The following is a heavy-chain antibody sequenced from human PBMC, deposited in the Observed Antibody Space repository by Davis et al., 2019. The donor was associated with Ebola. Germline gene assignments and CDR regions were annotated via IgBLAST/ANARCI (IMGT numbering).Heavy chain of an antibody. CDR2: IYYSGST. D-gene: IGHD2-2*01. J-gene: IGHJ6*02. V-gene: IGHV4-59*01. CDR1: GGSISSYY. CDR3: ARAVVAPNYYYYGMDV. Sequence: MPSETLSLTCTVPGGSISSYYWSWIRQPPGKGLEWIGYIYYSGSTNYNPSLKSRVTISVDTSKNQFSLKLSSVTAADTAVYYCARAVVAPNYYYYGMDVWGQGTTVTVSS.